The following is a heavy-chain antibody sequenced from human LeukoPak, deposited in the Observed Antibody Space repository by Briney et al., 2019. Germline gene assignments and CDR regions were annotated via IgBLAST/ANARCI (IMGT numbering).Heavy chain of an antibody. CDR3: ARHDLYYDSSSYRDWDAFDI. J-gene: IGHJ3*02. D-gene: IGHD3-22*01. CDR2: IYYSGST. Sequence: PSETLSLTCTVSGGSISSSSYYWGWIRQPPGKGLEWIGSIYYSGSTYYNPSLKSRVTISVDTSKNQFSLKLSSVTAADTAVYYCARHDLYYDSSSYRDWDAFDIWGQGTMVTVSS. V-gene: IGHV4-39*01. CDR1: GGSISSSSYY.